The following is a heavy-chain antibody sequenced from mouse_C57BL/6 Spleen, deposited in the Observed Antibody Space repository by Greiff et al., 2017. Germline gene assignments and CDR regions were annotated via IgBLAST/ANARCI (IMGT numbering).Heavy chain of an antibody. Sequence: QVQLQQSGAELARPGASVKMSCKASGYTFTSYTMHWVKQRPGQGLEWIGYINPSSGYTKYNQKFKDKATLTADKSSSTAYMQLSSLTSEDSAVYYCARNWYYAMDYWGQGTSVTVSS. CDR3: ARNWYYAMDY. CDR2: INPSSGYT. J-gene: IGHJ4*01. CDR1: GYTFTSYT. D-gene: IGHD4-1*01. V-gene: IGHV1-4*01.